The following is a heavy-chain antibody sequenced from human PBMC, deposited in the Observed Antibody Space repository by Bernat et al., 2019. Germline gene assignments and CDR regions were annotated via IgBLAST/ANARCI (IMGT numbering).Heavy chain of an antibody. CDR1: GFTFSSYG. CDR2: ISYDGSDK. Sequence: QVQLVESGGGVVQPGRSLRLSCAASGFTFSSYGMHWVRQAPGKGLEWVAVISYDGSDKSYADSVKGRFTISRDNSKSTLYLQMDSLRAEDTAVYYCAKDRNYGDYGISYYFDYWGQGILVTVSP. D-gene: IGHD4-17*01. CDR3: AKDRNYGDYGISYYFDY. V-gene: IGHV3-30*18. J-gene: IGHJ4*02.